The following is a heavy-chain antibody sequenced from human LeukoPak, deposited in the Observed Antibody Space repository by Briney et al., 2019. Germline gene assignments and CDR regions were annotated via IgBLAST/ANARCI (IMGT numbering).Heavy chain of an antibody. CDR3: AVLLGMGDFDH. V-gene: IGHV1-2*02. CDR2: INPNSGAT. D-gene: IGHD7-27*01. CDR1: GYTFTDYY. Sequence: GASVKVSCKSSGYTFTDYYMHWVRQAPGQGLEWMGWINPNSGATNYAQKFQGRFTLTRDPSISTDYMGLSRLTSDDTAVYYCAVLLGMGDFDHWGQGTLVTVSS. J-gene: IGHJ4*02.